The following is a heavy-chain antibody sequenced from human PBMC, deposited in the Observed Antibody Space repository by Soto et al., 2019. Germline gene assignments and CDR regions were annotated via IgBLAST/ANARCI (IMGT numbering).Heavy chain of an antibody. J-gene: IGHJ4*02. D-gene: IGHD6-6*01. CDR1: GDSISSDDYY. V-gene: IGHV4-30-4*01. CDR3: ARAHLYSSPSVRTNDY. Sequence: QVQLQESGPGLVKPSQTLSLTCTVSGDSISSDDYYWSWIRQPPGKGLEWIGYNYYSGRTYSNPSLPIRLTISVDTSNTHFSLKLSSVTAAATAVYYCARAHLYSSPSVRTNDYWVQGTLVTVSS. CDR2: NYYSGRT.